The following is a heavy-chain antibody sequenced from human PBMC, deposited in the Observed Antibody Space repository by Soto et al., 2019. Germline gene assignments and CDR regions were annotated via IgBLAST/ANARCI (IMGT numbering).Heavy chain of an antibody. J-gene: IGHJ4*02. V-gene: IGHV1-46*01. Sequence: GSAGMATCKAPGNTLTDSYMYWVLQAPGQGHEWMGIINPSGGSFYAQKFQGRVTMTRDTSTSTVYMALSSLRSEDTAGYYWARERFLDTTSVRESFASGSQRTQVT. CDR2: INPSGGSF. D-gene: IGHD1-1*01. CDR3: ARERFLDTTSVRESFAS. CDR1: GNTLTDSY.